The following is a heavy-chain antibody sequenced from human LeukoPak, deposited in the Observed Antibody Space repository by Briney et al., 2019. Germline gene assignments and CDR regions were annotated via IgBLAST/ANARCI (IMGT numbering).Heavy chain of an antibody. CDR2: ISGSAATI. Sequence: PGGSLRLSCAASGFTFSNYEMNWVRQAPGKGLEWVSFISGSAATIYYADSVQGRFTISRDKDRNSLYLQMNSLRAEDTAVYYCARMTTVTHYWGQGTLVTVSS. CDR3: ARMTTVTHY. CDR1: GFTFSNYE. V-gene: IGHV3-48*03. J-gene: IGHJ4*02. D-gene: IGHD4-17*01.